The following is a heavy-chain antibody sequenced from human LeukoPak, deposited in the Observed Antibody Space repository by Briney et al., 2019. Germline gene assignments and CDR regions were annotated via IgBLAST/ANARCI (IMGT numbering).Heavy chain of an antibody. D-gene: IGHD2-8*01. V-gene: IGHV1-18*01. Sequence: ASVKVSCKASGYTFTSYGISWVRQAPGQGLEWMGWISAYNGSTNYAQKLQGRVTMTTDTSTSTAYMELRSLRSDDTAVYYCARLGHTVLMVYARGPIGGMDVWGQGTTVTVSS. CDR1: GYTFTSYG. J-gene: IGHJ6*02. CDR2: ISAYNGST. CDR3: ARLGHTVLMVYARGPIGGMDV.